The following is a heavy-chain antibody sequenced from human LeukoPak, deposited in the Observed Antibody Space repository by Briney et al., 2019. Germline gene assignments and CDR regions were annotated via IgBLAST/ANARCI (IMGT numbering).Heavy chain of an antibody. J-gene: IGHJ4*02. D-gene: IGHD6-19*01. CDR3: ARGGSGWYFDY. CDR1: GYTFTSYY. Sequence: GASVRVSCKASGYTFTSYYMHCVRHAPGQGLERMGIINPSGGSTSYAQKFQGRVTMTRDTSTSTVYMELSSLRSEDTAVYYCARGGSGWYFDYWGQGTLVTVSS. V-gene: IGHV1-46*01. CDR2: INPSGGST.